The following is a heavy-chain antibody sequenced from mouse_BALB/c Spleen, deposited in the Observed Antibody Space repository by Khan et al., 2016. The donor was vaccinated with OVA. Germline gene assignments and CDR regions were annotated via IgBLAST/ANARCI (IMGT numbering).Heavy chain of an antibody. CDR2: ISGDSSTI. CDR1: GFTFSNFG. J-gene: IGHJ2*01. D-gene: IGHD1-1*01. Sequence: EVELVESGGGLVQPGGSRKLSCVASGFTFSNFGMHWVRQAPEKGLEWVAYISGDSSTIYSTDTVKGRFTIYRENPNNSLFMQLTSLVSDDMAMYYCARSFFYGYYFDQWGQGTTLTVSS. V-gene: IGHV5-17*02. CDR3: ARSFFYGYYFDQ.